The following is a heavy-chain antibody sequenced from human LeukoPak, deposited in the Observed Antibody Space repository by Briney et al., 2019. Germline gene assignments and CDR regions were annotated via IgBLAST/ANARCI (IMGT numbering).Heavy chain of an antibody. Sequence: GASVKVSCKASGYTFTNYDINWVRQATGQGPEWMGWMNPNSGNTGYAQKFQGRVTMTRNTPISTAYMELSSLRSEDTAVYYCARSGAPWFGGLRKGFDPWGQGTLVTVSS. J-gene: IGHJ5*02. D-gene: IGHD3-10*01. CDR3: ARSGAPWFGGLRKGFDP. V-gene: IGHV1-8*01. CDR2: MNPNSGNT. CDR1: GYTFTNYD.